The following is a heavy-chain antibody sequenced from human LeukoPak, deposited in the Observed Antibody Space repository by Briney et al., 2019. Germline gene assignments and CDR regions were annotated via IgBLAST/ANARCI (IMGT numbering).Heavy chain of an antibody. V-gene: IGHV3-48*01. CDR1: GFNFSSYS. Sequence: GGSLRLSCAASGFNFSSYSMNWVRQAPGKGLEWVSYISSSSSTIYYADSVKGRFTISRDNAKNSLYLQMNSLRAEDTAVYYCARDRNTIFGVVIRSEYFDYWGQGTLVTVSS. CDR3: ARDRNTIFGVVIRSEYFDY. CDR2: ISSSSSTI. D-gene: IGHD3-3*01. J-gene: IGHJ4*02.